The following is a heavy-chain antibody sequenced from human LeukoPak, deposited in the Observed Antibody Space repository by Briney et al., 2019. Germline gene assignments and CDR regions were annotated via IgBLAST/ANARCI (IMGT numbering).Heavy chain of an antibody. J-gene: IGHJ4*02. Sequence: SQTLSLTCTVSGGSISSGSYYWSWIRQPAGKGLEWIGRIYTSGSTNYNPSLKSRVTISVDTSKNQFSLKLSSVTAADTAVYYCARSPPVGATFYFDYWGQGTLVTVSS. CDR1: GGSISSGSYY. CDR2: IYTSGST. D-gene: IGHD1-26*01. V-gene: IGHV4-61*02. CDR3: ARSPPVGATFYFDY.